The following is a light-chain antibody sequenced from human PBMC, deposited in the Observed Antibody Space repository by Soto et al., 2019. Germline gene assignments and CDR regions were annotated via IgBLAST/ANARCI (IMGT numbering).Light chain of an antibody. CDR2: GAS. Sequence: EIVLTQSRGTLSLSPGERATLSCRASQSVSSSYLAWYQQKPGQAPRLLIYGASNRATGIPDRFSGSGSGTDFTLTISRLEPDDFAVYYCQQYSNSPFTFGPGTKVDIK. V-gene: IGKV3-20*01. CDR1: QSVSSSY. CDR3: QQYSNSPFT. J-gene: IGKJ3*01.